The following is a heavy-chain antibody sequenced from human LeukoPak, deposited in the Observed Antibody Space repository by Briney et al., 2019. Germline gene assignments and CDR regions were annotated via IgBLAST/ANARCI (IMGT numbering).Heavy chain of an antibody. Sequence: GGSLRLSCAASGFTFSSYEMNWVRQAPGKGLEWVSSISTSSSYIYYADSVKGRFTISRDNAKNSLYLQMNSLRAEDTAVYYCAREGPYYDTSGYDIIDYWGQGTLVAVSS. CDR2: ISTSSSYI. CDR1: GFTFSSYE. J-gene: IGHJ4*02. D-gene: IGHD3-22*01. V-gene: IGHV3-21*01. CDR3: AREGPYYDTSGYDIIDY.